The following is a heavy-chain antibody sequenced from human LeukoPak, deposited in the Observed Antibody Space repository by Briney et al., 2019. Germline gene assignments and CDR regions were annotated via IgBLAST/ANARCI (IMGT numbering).Heavy chain of an antibody. D-gene: IGHD1-26*01. CDR2: IYYSGST. Sequence: SETLSLTCTVSGGSISSYYWSWIRQPPGKGLEWIGYIYYSGSTNYNPSLKSRVTISVDTSKNQFSLKLSSVTAADTSVYYCARTGGRGYYMDVWGKGTTVTVSS. CDR1: GGSISSYY. CDR3: ARTGGRGYYMDV. V-gene: IGHV4-59*01. J-gene: IGHJ6*03.